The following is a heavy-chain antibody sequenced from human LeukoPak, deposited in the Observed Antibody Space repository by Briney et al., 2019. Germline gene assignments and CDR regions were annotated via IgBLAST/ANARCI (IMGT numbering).Heavy chain of an antibody. CDR2: INPNSGGT. CDR3: ARERLDFWSGYYIRWFDP. D-gene: IGHD3-3*01. J-gene: IGHJ5*02. CDR1: GYTFTGYY. Sequence: ASVKVSCKASGYTFTGYYMHWVRQAPGQGLEWMGWINPNSGGTNYAQKFQGRVTMTRDTSISTAYMELSRLRSDDTAVYYCARERLDFWSGYYIRWFDPWGQGTLVTVSS. V-gene: IGHV1-2*02.